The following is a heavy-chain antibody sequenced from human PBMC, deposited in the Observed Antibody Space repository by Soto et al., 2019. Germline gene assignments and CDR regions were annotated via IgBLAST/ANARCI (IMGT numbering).Heavy chain of an antibody. CDR1: GFTFSSYA. Sequence: PGGSLRLSCAASGFTFSSYAMHWVRQAPGKGLEWVAVISYDGSNKYYADSVKGRFTISRDNSKNTRYLQMNSLRAEDTAVYYCARDWRGSHDAFDIWGQGTMVTVSS. CDR2: ISYDGSNK. CDR3: ARDWRGSHDAFDI. D-gene: IGHD1-26*01. V-gene: IGHV3-30-3*01. J-gene: IGHJ3*02.